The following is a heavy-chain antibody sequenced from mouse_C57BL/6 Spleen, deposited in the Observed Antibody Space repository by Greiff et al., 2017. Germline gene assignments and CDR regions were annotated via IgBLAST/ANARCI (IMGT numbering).Heavy chain of an antibody. D-gene: IGHD1-1*01. CDR1: GYTFTSYW. Sequence: QVQLQQPGAELVKPGASVTMSCKASGYTFTSYWITWVKQRPGQGLEWIGDIYPGSGSTNYNEKFKSKATLTVDTSSSTAYMQLSSLTSEDSAVYYCARENYYGSSYPHWYFDVWGTGTTVTVSS. J-gene: IGHJ1*03. V-gene: IGHV1-55*01. CDR3: ARENYYGSSYPHWYFDV. CDR2: IYPGSGST.